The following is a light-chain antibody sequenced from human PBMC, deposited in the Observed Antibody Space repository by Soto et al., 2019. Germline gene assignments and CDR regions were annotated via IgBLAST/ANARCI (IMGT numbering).Light chain of an antibody. J-gene: IGKJ3*01. V-gene: IGKV1D-16*01. Sequence: DIQMTQSPSSLSASVGDRVTITCRASQRISTWLAWYQQKPEKGSRSLIYAASKLQNGVPPRFSGSGSGTEFTLTISSLEPEDFGTYYCQQYDNYPFTFGPGTKVDV. CDR2: AAS. CDR3: QQYDNYPFT. CDR1: QRISTW.